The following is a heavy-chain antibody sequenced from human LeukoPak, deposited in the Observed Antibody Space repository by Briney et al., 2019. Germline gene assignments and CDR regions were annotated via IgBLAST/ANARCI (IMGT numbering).Heavy chain of an antibody. CDR2: ISGSGGST. Sequence: GGSLRLSCAASGFTLSSYAMSWVRQAPGKGLEWVSAISGSGGSTYYADSVKGRFTISRDNSKNTLYLQMNSLRAEDTAVYYCAKDYGDYDAFDIWGQGTMVTVSS. J-gene: IGHJ3*02. V-gene: IGHV3-23*01. CDR1: GFTLSSYA. D-gene: IGHD4-17*01. CDR3: AKDYGDYDAFDI.